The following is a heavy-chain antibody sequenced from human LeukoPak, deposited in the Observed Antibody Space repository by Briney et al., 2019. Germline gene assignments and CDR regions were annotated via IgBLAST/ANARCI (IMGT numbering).Heavy chain of an antibody. CDR3: AKYSGSYHAFDI. J-gene: IGHJ3*02. V-gene: IGHV3-7*05. Sequence: GGSLRLSCAASGLTFSSYWMIWVHQAPGKGLEWVAKIKQDGSEIDYVDSVKGRFTVSRDNAKNSLYLEVNSLRAEDTAVYYCAKYSGSYHAFDIWGQGTMVTVSS. CDR1: GLTFSSYW. D-gene: IGHD1-26*01. CDR2: IKQDGSEI.